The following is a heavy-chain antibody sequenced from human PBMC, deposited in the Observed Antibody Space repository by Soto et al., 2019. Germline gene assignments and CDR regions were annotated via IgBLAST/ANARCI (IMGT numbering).Heavy chain of an antibody. Sequence: QVQLVQSGAEVKKPGASVKVSCKASGYTFTSYGISWVRQAPGQGLEWMGWISAYHGNTNYAQKLQGRVTMTTDTATSTADMELRSLRSDDTAVYYWARDYGFGELFDPWGQGTLVTVSS. CDR3: ARDYGFGELFDP. D-gene: IGHD3-10*01. CDR2: ISAYHGNT. CDR1: GYTFTSYG. J-gene: IGHJ5*02. V-gene: IGHV1-18*01.